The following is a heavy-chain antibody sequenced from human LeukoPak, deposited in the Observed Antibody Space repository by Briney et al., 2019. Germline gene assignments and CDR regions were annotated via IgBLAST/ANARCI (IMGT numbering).Heavy chain of an antibody. Sequence: GGSLRLSCAASGFTFSSYSMNWVRQAPGKGLEWVSSISSSSSYIYYADSVKGPFTISRDNAKNTLYLQMNSLRAEDTAVYYCARDGPPYYYYYYGMDVWGQGTTVTVSS. CDR2: ISSSSSYI. CDR3: ARDGPPYYYYYYGMDV. J-gene: IGHJ6*02. CDR1: GFTFSSYS. V-gene: IGHV3-21*01.